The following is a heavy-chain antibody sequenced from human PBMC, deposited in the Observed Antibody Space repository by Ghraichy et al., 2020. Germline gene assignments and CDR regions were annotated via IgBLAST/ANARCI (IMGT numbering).Heavy chain of an antibody. CDR1: GFSFHSHA. D-gene: IGHD3-16*01. CDR3: GKDFQFGNTDV. J-gene: IGHJ6*03. Sequence: LSLTCAASGFSFHSHAMHWVRQAPGKGLEWVSGISWNSGTIDYADSVKGRFNISRDNAKNSLYLQMNSLRSEDSALYYCGKDFQFGNTDVWGKGTTVIVSS. CDR2: ISWNSGTI. V-gene: IGHV3-9*01.